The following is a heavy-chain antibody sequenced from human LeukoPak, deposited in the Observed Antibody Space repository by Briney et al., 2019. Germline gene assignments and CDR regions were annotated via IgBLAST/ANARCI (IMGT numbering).Heavy chain of an antibody. D-gene: IGHD6-13*01. CDR2: IYYRGST. CDR1: GDSITSNNYY. Sequence: SETLSLTCTVSGDSITSNNYYWGWVRQPPGKGLEWIVTIYYRGSTYYNPSLKSRVTISVDRSKNQFSLKLSSVTAADTAVYYCARAMQQLYYYYYMDVWGKGTTVTVSS. CDR3: ARAMQQLYYYYYMDV. V-gene: IGHV4-39*07. J-gene: IGHJ6*03.